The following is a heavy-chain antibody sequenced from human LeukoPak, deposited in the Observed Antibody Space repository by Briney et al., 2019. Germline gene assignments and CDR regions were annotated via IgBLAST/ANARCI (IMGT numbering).Heavy chain of an antibody. CDR2: INSDGSST. CDR1: GFTFSSYW. D-gene: IGHD6-19*01. CDR3: ASFLYSSGDDVFDY. Sequence: PGGSVRLSCAASGFTFSSYWMHWVRQAPGKGLVWVSRINSDGSSTSYADSVKGRFTISRDNAKNTLYLQMNSLRAEDTAVYYCASFLYSSGDDVFDYWGRGTLVTVSS. V-gene: IGHV3-74*01. J-gene: IGHJ4*02.